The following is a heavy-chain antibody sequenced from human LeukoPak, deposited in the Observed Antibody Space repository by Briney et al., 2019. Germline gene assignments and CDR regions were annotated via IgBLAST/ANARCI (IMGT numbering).Heavy chain of an antibody. CDR2: ISYDGSNK. CDR3: ARDPVVPAAMPLDY. J-gene: IGHJ4*02. CDR1: GFTFSSYA. V-gene: IGHV3-30-3*01. D-gene: IGHD2-2*01. Sequence: GGSLRLSCAASGFTFSSYAMHWVRQAPGKGLEWVAVISYDGSNKYYADSVKGRFTISRDNSKNTLYLQMNSLRAEDTAMFYCARDPVVPAAMPLDYWGQGTPVTVSS.